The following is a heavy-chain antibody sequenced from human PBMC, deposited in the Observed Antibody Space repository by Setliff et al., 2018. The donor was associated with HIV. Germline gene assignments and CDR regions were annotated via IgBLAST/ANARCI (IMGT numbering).Heavy chain of an antibody. CDR2: IYTSGST. V-gene: IGHV4-61*02. Sequence: SETLSLTCTVSGGAISSGSYYWSGIRQPAGKGLEWIGRIYTSGSTNYNPSLKSRVSISVDTSKNHYSLRLSSVTAADTAVDYCSRGDSGSYYGRHFDYWGQGTLVTVSS. CDR3: SRGDSGSYYGRHFDY. D-gene: IGHD1-26*01. J-gene: IGHJ4*02. CDR1: GGAISSGSYY.